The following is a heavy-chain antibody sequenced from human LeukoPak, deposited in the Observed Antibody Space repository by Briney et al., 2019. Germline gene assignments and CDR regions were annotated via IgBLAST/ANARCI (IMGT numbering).Heavy chain of an antibody. J-gene: IGHJ6*03. V-gene: IGHV4-39*07. CDR3: ARVTGSYYYYYYMDV. CDR2: INYSGST. D-gene: IGHD3-10*01. Sequence: PSETLSLTCTVSGGSIRSSSYYWGWIRQPPGKGLEWMGSINYSGSTSYNPSLKSRVTISVDTSKNQFSLKLSSVTAADTAVYYCARVTGSYYYYYYMDVWGKGTTVTVSS. CDR1: GGSIRSSSYY.